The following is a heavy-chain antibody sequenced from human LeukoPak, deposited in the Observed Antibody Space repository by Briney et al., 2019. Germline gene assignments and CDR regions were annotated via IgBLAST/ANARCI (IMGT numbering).Heavy chain of an antibody. CDR2: ISGSGGSS. V-gene: IGHV3-23*01. CDR1: GFTFSSYA. J-gene: IGHJ4*02. CDR3: AKDGSGSYWEDYFDY. Sequence: PGGSLRLSCAASGFTFSSYAMSWVRQAPGKGLEWVSSISGSGGSSYYPDSVKGRFTISRDNSKNTLYLQMNSLRAEDTAVYYCAKDGSGSYWEDYFDYWGQGTLVTVSS. D-gene: IGHD1-26*01.